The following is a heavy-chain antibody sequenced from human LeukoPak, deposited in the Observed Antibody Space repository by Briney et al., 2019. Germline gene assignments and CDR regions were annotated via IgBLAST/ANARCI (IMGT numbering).Heavy chain of an antibody. CDR2: INTNTGNP. D-gene: IGHD5-12*01. CDR3: ARDRLLLYSGYVYDWFDP. CDR1: GYTFTTYA. V-gene: IGHV7-4-1*02. Sequence: GASVKVSCKASGYTFTTYAMNWVRQAPGQGLEWMGWINTNTGNPTYAQGFTGRFVFSLDTSVSTAYLQISSLKAEDTAVYYCARDRLLLYSGYVYDWFDPWGQGTLVSVSS. J-gene: IGHJ5*02.